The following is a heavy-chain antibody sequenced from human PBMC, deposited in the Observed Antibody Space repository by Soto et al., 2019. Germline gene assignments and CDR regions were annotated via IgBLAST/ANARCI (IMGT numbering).Heavy chain of an antibody. CDR2: ISAYNGNT. Sequence: ASVKVSCKASGYTFTSYGISWVRQAPGQGLEWMGWISAYNGNTNYAQKLQGRVTMTTDTSTSTAYMELRSLRSDDTAVYYCARGNLGYCSGGSCYGDDYWGQGTLVTVYS. J-gene: IGHJ4*02. D-gene: IGHD2-15*01. CDR1: GYTFTSYG. V-gene: IGHV1-18*04. CDR3: ARGNLGYCSGGSCYGDDY.